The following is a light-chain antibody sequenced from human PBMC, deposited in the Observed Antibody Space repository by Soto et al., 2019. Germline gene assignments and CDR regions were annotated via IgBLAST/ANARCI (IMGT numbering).Light chain of an antibody. V-gene: IGKV3-15*01. Sequence: EIVVTQSPATLSVSPGEGATLSCRASQTVSSNLAWYQQKPGQALRLLIYDASTRATGIPARFSGSGSGTEFTLTISSLQSEDFAVYYCQQYNNWPPITFGQGTRLEIK. CDR3: QQYNNWPPIT. CDR1: QTVSSN. CDR2: DAS. J-gene: IGKJ5*01.